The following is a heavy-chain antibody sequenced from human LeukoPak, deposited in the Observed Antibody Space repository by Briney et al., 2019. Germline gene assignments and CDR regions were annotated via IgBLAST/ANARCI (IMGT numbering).Heavy chain of an antibody. CDR1: GGSISSYY. J-gene: IGHJ6*02. CDR2: IYYSGST. CDR3: ARDQGVVVPYGMDV. D-gene: IGHD2-2*01. V-gene: IGHV4-59*01. Sequence: SETLSITCTVSGGSISSYYWSWIRQPPGKGLEWIGYIYYSGSTNYNPSLKSRVTISVDTSKNQFSLKLSSVTAADTAVYYCARDQGVVVPYGMDVWGQGTTVTVSS.